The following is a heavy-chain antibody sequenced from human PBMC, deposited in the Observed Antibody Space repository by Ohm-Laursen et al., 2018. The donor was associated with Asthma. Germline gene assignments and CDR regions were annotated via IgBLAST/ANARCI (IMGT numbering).Heavy chain of an antibody. D-gene: IGHD3-10*01. Sequence: SDTLSLTCTVSGGSVSSGSYYWSWIRQPPGKGLEWIGYIYYSGSTYYNPSLKSRVTISVDTSKNQFSLKLSSVTAADTAVYYCARYGFRELSYFDYWGQGTLVTVSS. CDR2: IYYSGST. CDR1: GGSVSSGSYY. J-gene: IGHJ4*02. CDR3: ARYGFRELSYFDY. V-gene: IGHV4-61*01.